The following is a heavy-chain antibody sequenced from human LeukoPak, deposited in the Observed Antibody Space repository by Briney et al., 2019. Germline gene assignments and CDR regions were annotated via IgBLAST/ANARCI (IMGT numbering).Heavy chain of an antibody. CDR3: ARVRFLERTVPNWFDP. V-gene: IGHV1-2*02. D-gene: IGHD3-3*01. J-gene: IGHJ5*02. CDR1: GYTFTGYY. CDR2: INPNSGGT. Sequence: ASVKVSCKASGYTFTGYYMHWVRQAPGQGLEWMGWINPNSGGTNYAQKFQGRVTMTRDTSISTAYMELSRLRSDDTAVYYCARVRFLERTVPNWFDPWGQGTLVTVSS.